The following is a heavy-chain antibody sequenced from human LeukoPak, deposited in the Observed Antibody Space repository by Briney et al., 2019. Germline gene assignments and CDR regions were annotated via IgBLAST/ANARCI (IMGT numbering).Heavy chain of an antibody. Sequence: PLDTLSLTCSVSGGSISSSTYYWRWIRQPPGQGLDWIGNIYYSGSTYYNPTLNSRVNISVDTPKNPFSRNLTSVSAADTAVYYCARDYGDYAFDSWGQGTLVTVSS. CDR1: GGSISSSTYY. CDR3: ARDYGDYAFDS. D-gene: IGHD4-17*01. CDR2: IYYSGST. J-gene: IGHJ4*02. V-gene: IGHV4-39*02.